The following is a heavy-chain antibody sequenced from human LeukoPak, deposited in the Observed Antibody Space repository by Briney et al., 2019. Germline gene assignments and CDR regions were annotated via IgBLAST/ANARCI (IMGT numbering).Heavy chain of an antibody. Sequence: GGSLRLSCAASGFTFSSYSMNWVRQAPGKGLEWVSSISSSSSYIYYADSVKGRFTISRDNAKNSLYLQMNSLRAEDTAVYYCAREYCSSTSCYGYWGQGTLVTVSS. CDR1: GFTFSSYS. D-gene: IGHD2-2*01. CDR3: AREYCSSTSCYGY. J-gene: IGHJ4*02. V-gene: IGHV3-21*01. CDR2: ISSSSSYI.